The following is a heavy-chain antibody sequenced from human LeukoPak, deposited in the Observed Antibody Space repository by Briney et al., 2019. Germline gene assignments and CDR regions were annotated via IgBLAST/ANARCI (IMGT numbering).Heavy chain of an antibody. V-gene: IGHV4-39*07. CDR3: ARERGSFY. CDR1: GGSISSSSYY. CDR2: IYYSGST. D-gene: IGHD6-6*01. J-gene: IGHJ4*02. Sequence: SETLSLTCTVSGGSISSSSYYWGWIRQPPGKGLEWIGSIYYSGSTYYNPSLKSRVTISVDTSKNQFSLKLSSVTAADTAVYYCARERGSFYWGQGTLVTVSS.